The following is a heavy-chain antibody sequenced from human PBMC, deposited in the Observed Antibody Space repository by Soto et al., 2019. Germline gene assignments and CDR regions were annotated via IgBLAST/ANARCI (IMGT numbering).Heavy chain of an antibody. J-gene: IGHJ4*02. D-gene: IGHD2-2*01. CDR1: VFTFSSYW. CDR3: ARGMAPAPFDY. CDR2: IKQHGSAK. Sequence: WGSLRLSCASSVFTFSSYWMNWVRQAPGKGLEWVANIKQHGSAKYYVDSVKGRFTISRDNAKSSLYLQMNSLRAEDTAVYYCARGMAPAPFDYWGQGTMVTVSS. V-gene: IGHV3-7*04.